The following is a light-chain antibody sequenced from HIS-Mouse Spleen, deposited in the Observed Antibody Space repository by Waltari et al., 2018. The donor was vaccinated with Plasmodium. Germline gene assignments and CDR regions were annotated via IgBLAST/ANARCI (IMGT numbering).Light chain of an antibody. CDR3: QQYNSYSGT. V-gene: IGKV1-5*03. J-gene: IGKJ2*01. Sequence: DIQMTQSPSNLSASVGDRVTITCRASQSISSWLAWYQQKPGKAPKRLIYKASSLESGFPSRFSGSGSGTEFTLTISSLQPDDFATYYCQQYNSYSGTFGQGTKLEIK. CDR1: QSISSW. CDR2: KAS.